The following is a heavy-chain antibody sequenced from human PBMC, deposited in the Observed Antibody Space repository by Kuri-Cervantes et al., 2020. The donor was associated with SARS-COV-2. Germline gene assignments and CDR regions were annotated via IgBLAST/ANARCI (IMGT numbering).Heavy chain of an antibody. J-gene: IGHJ4*02. CDR3: AKGDIVVVPELDY. CDR2: IRYDGSNK. V-gene: IGHV3-30*02. Sequence: GESLKISCAASGFTFSSYGMHWVRQAPGKGLEWVAFIRYDGSNKYYADSVKGRFTISRDSSKNTLYLQMNSLRAEDTAVYYCAKGDIVVVPELDYWGQGTLVTVSS. CDR1: GFTFSSYG. D-gene: IGHD2-2*01.